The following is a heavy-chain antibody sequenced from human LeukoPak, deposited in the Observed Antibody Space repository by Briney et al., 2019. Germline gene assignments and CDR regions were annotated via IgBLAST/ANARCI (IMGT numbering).Heavy chain of an antibody. J-gene: IGHJ4*02. CDR2: INWNGGST. V-gene: IGHV3-20*04. D-gene: IGHD6-6*01. CDR3: ARVGEYSSYFDY. CDR1: GFTFDDYG. Sequence: PGGSLRLSCAASGFTFDDYGMSWVRHAPGKGLEWVSGINWNGGSTAYADSVKGRFTFSRDNAKNSLYLQMNSLRAEDTALYYCARVGEYSSYFDYWGQGTLVTVSS.